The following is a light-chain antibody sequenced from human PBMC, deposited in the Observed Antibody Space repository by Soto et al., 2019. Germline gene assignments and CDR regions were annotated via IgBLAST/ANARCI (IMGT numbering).Light chain of an antibody. Sequence: QSALTQPASVSGSPVQSITISCTGTSSDVGGYNYVSWYQQHPGKAPKLMIYEVSNRPSGVYNRFSGSKSGNTASLTISGLQAEDEADYYCSSYTSSSSYVFGTGTKLTVL. CDR1: SSDVGGYNY. J-gene: IGLJ1*01. CDR2: EVS. V-gene: IGLV2-14*01. CDR3: SSYTSSSSYV.